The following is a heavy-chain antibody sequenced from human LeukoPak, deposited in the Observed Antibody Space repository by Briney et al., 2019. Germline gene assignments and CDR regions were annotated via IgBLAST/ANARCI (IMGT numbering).Heavy chain of an antibody. CDR1: GFNFKKAW. J-gene: IGHJ4*02. Sequence: GGSLRLSCTASGFNFKKAWMNWVRQASGRGLQWVSRIKSETDNGTIDYAAPVKGRFTISRDDSRNTVYLHMNSLKVDDAAVYYCATDYYDTAGHYKDYWGQGTLVTVSS. V-gene: IGHV3-15*07. D-gene: IGHD3-22*01. CDR2: IKSETDNGTI. CDR3: ATDYYDTAGHYKDY.